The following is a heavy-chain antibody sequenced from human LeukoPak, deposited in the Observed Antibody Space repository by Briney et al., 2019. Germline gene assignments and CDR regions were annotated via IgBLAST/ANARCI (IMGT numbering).Heavy chain of an antibody. D-gene: IGHD3-22*01. CDR3: ARDEAGGGGYYDSSGDLYY. CDR2: IWYDGGNK. V-gene: IGHV3-33*01. J-gene: IGHJ4*02. Sequence: GRSLPLSRAASGFTFSSYGMHWVRQAPGKGLEWVAVIWYDGGNKYYADSVKGRFTISRDNSKKTLYLQMNSLRAEDTAVYHCARDEAGGGGYYDSSGDLYYWGQGPVVMVTS. CDR1: GFTFSSYG.